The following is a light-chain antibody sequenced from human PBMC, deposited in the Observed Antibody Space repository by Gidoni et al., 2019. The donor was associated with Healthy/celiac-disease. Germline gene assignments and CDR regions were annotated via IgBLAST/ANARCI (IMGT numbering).Light chain of an antibody. J-gene: IGKJ1*01. Sequence: DTHMTQSPSSLAASVGDRVTITCRASQSISSYLNWYQQKPGKAPKLLIYAASSLHSGVPSRFSGSGSGTDFTLTISSLQPEDFATYYCQQSYSTPRTFXQXTKVXIK. V-gene: IGKV1-39*01. CDR1: QSISSY. CDR2: AAS. CDR3: QQSYSTPRT.